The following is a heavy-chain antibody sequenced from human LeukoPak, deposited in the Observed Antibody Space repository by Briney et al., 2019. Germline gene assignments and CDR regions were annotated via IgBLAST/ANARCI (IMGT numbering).Heavy chain of an antibody. V-gene: IGHV1-69*01. J-gene: IGHJ6*02. Sequence: RXAPGQXXXWMGXIIPIFGTANYAQKFQGRVTITADESTSTAYMELSSLRSEDTAVYYCARSNDLVGYGRVHYYGMDVWGQGTTVTVSS. D-gene: IGHD1-26*01. CDR3: ARSNDLVGYGRVHYYGMDV. CDR2: IIPIFGTA.